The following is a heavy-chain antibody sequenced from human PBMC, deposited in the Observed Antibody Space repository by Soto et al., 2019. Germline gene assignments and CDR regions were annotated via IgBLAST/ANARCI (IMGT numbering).Heavy chain of an antibody. J-gene: IGHJ4*02. CDR1: GYTFTSYA. V-gene: IGHV1-3*01. CDR2: INAGNGNT. D-gene: IGHD6-19*01. CDR3: ARVGVIAVAGGPRAGPFNC. Sequence: ASVKVSCKASGYTFTSYAMHWVRQAPGQRREWMGWINAGNGNTKYSQKFQGRVTITRDTSASTAYMELSSLRSEDTAVYYCARVGVIAVAGGPRAGPFNCWGQGTWVTVSS.